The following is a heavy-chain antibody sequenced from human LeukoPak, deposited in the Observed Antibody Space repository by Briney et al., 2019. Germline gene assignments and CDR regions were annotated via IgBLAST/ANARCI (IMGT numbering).Heavy chain of an antibody. V-gene: IGHV4-39*01. CDR2: IYYRGRT. J-gene: IGHJ4*02. CDR3: ARQKILDDNYDSSGYYVDQ. CDR1: NASIISSSYY. Sequence: SETLSLTCSVSNASIISSSYYWGWHRQPKGQGREWIVSIYYRGRTYYNPSMKIRVTISADTSNNQFSLNLNSVTASDTAVYYCARQKILDDNYDSSGYYVDQWGQGSLVTVSS. D-gene: IGHD3-22*01.